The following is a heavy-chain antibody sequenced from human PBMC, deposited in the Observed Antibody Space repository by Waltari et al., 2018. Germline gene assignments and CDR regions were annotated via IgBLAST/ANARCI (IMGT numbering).Heavy chain of an antibody. CDR3: VKGGVSYFAFHA. CDR1: GFTFYLYA. J-gene: IGHJ3*01. V-gene: IGHV3-23*01. Sequence: EGQLLESGGGSVTPGGSWRCSCAASGFTFYLYAMTWVRQAPGEGLEWVSTISDGGGSTYYTDSVKGRFSISRDDSHDTVYLLMNSLRAEDTAVYYCVKGGVSYFAFHAWGQGTMVSVSS. D-gene: IGHD1-26*01. CDR2: ISDGGGST.